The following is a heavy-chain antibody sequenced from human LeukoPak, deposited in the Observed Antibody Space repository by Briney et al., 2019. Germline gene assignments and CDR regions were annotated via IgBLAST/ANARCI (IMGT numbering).Heavy chain of an antibody. CDR1: GFTFSNAW. V-gene: IGHV3-15*07. Sequence: GGSLRLSCAASGFTFSNAWINWVRQAPGKGLEWVGRIKSKADGETIDYAAPVKGRFTFSRDDSKNMLYLQMNSLKSEDTAVYYCSTLTSRGLSDSWGQGTLVTVSS. CDR2: IKSKADGETI. J-gene: IGHJ4*02. CDR3: STLTSRGLSDS. D-gene: IGHD1-20*01.